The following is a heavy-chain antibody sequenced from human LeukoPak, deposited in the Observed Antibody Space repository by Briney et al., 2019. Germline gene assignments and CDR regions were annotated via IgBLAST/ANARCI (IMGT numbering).Heavy chain of an antibody. CDR3: AKVPRITMIVVVTPDY. CDR2: ISGSGGST. J-gene: IGHJ4*02. CDR1: GFSFNSYT. D-gene: IGHD3-22*01. Sequence: GGSLRLSCAASGFSFNSYTMNWVRQAPGKGLEWVSGISGSGGSTYYADSVKGRFTISRDNSKNTLYLQMNSLRAEDTAVYYCAKVPRITMIVVVTPDYWGQGTLVTVSS. V-gene: IGHV3-23*01.